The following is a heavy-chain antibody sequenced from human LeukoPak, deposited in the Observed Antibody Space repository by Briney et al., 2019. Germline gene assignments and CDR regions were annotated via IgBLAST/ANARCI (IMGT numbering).Heavy chain of an antibody. J-gene: IGHJ4*02. CDR1: GFTFSNAW. Sequence: PGGSLRLSCAASGFTFSNAWMSWVRQAPGKGLEWVGRIKSKTDGGTPDYAAPVKGRFTISRDDSKNTLYLQMNSLKTEDTAVYYCTTVSLDYYDSSGYYPLDYWGQGTLVTVSS. V-gene: IGHV3-15*01. D-gene: IGHD3-22*01. CDR2: IKSKTDGGTP. CDR3: TTVSLDYYDSSGYYPLDY.